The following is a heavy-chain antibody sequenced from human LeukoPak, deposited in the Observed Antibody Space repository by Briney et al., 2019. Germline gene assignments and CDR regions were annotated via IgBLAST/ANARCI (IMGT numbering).Heavy chain of an antibody. J-gene: IGHJ4*02. Sequence: SETLSPTCTVSGGSVSSGNYYWSWIRQPPGKGLEWIGYISNSGSTKYNPSLKSRVTISGDTSKNPFSLKLSSVTSADTAVYYCARVCDYGSGTCFDYWSQGTLVTVSS. V-gene: IGHV4-61*01. CDR1: GGSVSSGNYY. D-gene: IGHD3-10*01. CDR3: ARVCDYGSGTCFDY. CDR2: ISNSGST.